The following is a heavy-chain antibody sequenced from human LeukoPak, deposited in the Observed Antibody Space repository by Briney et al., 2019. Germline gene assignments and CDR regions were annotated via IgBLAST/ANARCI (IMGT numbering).Heavy chain of an antibody. CDR1: GYTFTSYG. Sequence: GASVKVSCKASGYTFTSYGISWVRQAPGQGLEWMGWISAYNGNTNYAQMLQGRVTMTTDTSTSTAYMELRSLRSDDTAVYYCARRDEAMVSYSYYYSMDVWAKGPRSPSP. CDR3: ARRDEAMVSYSYYYSMDV. J-gene: IGHJ6*03. CDR2: ISAYNGNT. V-gene: IGHV1-18*01. D-gene: IGHD5-18*01.